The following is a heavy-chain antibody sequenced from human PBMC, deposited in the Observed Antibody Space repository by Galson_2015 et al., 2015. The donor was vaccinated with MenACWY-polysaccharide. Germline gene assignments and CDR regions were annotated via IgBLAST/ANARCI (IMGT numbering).Heavy chain of an antibody. Sequence: SLRLSCAASEFTFSTYWMHWVRQAPGKGLVWVSRINGDGSSTSYADPVKGRFTISRDNAKNTLYLQMNSLRAEDTEVYYCARGGRGPYWYFDLWGRGTLVTVSS. V-gene: IGHV3-74*01. CDR2: INGDGSST. CDR1: EFTFSTYW. J-gene: IGHJ2*01. CDR3: ARGGRGPYWYFDL.